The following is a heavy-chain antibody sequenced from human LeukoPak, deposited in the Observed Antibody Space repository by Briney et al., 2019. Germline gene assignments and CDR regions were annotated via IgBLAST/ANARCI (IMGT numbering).Heavy chain of an antibody. CDR3: ASSGFWSGYPTHFDY. Sequence: GGSLRLSCAASGFTFSSYSMNWVRQAPGKGLEWVSYISSSSSTIYYADSVKGLFTISRDNAKNSLYLQMNSLRDEDTAVYYCASSGFWSGYPTHFDYWGQGTLVTVSS. V-gene: IGHV3-48*02. J-gene: IGHJ4*02. CDR2: ISSSSSTI. D-gene: IGHD3-3*01. CDR1: GFTFSSYS.